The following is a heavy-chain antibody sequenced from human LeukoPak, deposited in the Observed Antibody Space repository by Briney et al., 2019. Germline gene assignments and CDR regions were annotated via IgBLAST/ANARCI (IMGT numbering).Heavy chain of an antibody. J-gene: IGHJ4*02. CDR3: ASGYCSGGSCYSGTFDY. V-gene: IGHV6-1*01. Sequence: SQTLSLTCAISGDRVSSNIAAWNWIRQSPSRGLEWLGRTYYRSKWYHDYVVSVKSRITINPDPSKHQFSLQPNSVAPGDTAVYYCASGYCSGGSCYSGTFDYWGQGALVTVSS. D-gene: IGHD2-15*01. CDR1: GDRVSSNIAA. CDR2: TYYRSKWYH.